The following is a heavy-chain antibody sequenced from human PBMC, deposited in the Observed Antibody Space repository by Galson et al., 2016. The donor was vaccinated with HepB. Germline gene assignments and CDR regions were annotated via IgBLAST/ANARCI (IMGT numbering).Heavy chain of an antibody. CDR2: IKRSGTT. D-gene: IGHD3-3*01. CDR3: ARDFGVDDLWSGYYSRFFFMDV. V-gene: IGHV4-4*02. J-gene: IGHJ6*03. Sequence: SETLSLTCVFSGASISSTNWWNWVRQPPGKGLEWIGEIKRSGTTSYNPSLKSRVTISVGTSQDQVSLMLSSVTPADTGVYYCARDFGVDDLWSGYYSRFFFMDVWGKGTAVTVSS. CDR1: GASISSTNW.